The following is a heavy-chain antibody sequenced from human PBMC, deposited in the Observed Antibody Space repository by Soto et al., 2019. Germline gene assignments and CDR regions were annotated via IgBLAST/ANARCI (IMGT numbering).Heavy chain of an antibody. Sequence: ASVKVSCKATGYSFTSYYVHWVRQAPGQGLEWMGKIYPSGGSTGYAQKFQGGVTMTRDTSTSAVFMELSSLRSEDTAVYYCARGSGYYTGAFDYWGQGTLVTVSS. J-gene: IGHJ4*02. D-gene: IGHD3-3*01. CDR2: IYPSGGST. V-gene: IGHV1-46*01. CDR3: ARGSGYYTGAFDY. CDR1: GYSFTSYY.